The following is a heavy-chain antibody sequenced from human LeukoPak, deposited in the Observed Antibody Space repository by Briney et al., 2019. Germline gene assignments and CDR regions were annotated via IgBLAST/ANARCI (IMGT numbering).Heavy chain of an antibody. J-gene: IGHJ5*02. CDR2: IYYSGST. V-gene: IGHV4-59*01. D-gene: IGHD6-19*01. CDR1: GGSTSSYY. Sequence: SETLSLTCTVSGGSTSSYYWSWIRQPPGKGLEWIGYIYYSGSTNYNPSLKSRVTISVDTSKNQFSLKLSSVTAADTAVYYCASTDSGWFDPWGQGTLVTVSS. CDR3: ASTDSGWFDP.